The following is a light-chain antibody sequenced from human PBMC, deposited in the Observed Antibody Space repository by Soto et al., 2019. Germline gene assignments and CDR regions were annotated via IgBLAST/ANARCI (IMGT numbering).Light chain of an antibody. V-gene: IGKV1-5*03. CDR2: KAS. Sequence: DIQMTQSPSTLSASVRDRVTITCRASQTISSWLAWYQQKPGKAPKLLIYKASSLESGVPSRFSGSGSGTEFTLTISSLKPDDFATYYCQQYNSYPTFGHGTKVDI. CDR1: QTISSW. CDR3: QQYNSYPT. J-gene: IGKJ1*01.